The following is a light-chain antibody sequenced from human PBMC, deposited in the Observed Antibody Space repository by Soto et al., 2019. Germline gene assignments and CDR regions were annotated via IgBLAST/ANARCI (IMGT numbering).Light chain of an antibody. CDR1: QSISSW. V-gene: IGKV1-5*01. J-gene: IGKJ1*01. CDR3: HQYNSSLGP. Sequence: DIQMTQSPSTLSASVGDRVTITWRASQSISSWLAWYQQKPGKAPKLLIYDASSLESGVPSRLSGSASGPEFTLTISRLQHDDFAPYSCHQYNSSLGPFGQGTKVDIK. CDR2: DAS.